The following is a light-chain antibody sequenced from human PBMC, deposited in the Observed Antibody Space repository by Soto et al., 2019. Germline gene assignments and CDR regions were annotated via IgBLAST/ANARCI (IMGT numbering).Light chain of an antibody. V-gene: IGKV3-15*01. J-gene: IGKJ1*01. CDR3: QQYGSSPWT. CDR2: GAS. Sequence: EIVMTQSPATLSVSPGERATLSCRASQSVSSDLAWYQQKPGQAPRLLIYGASTRATGIPARFSGSGSGTEFTLTISSLQSEDFAVYYCQQYGSSPWTFGQGTKWIS. CDR1: QSVSSD.